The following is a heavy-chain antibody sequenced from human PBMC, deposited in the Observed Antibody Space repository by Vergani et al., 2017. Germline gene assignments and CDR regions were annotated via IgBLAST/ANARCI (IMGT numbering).Heavy chain of an antibody. J-gene: IGHJ3*02. CDR2: ISSSGSTI. D-gene: IGHD3-22*01. CDR3: GRDFPAGGLVVITTDAFDI. Sequence: QVQLVESGGGLVKPGGSLRLSCAASGFTFSDYYMSWIRQAPGKGLEWVSYISSSGSTIYYADSVKGRFTISRDNAKNSLYLQMNSLRAEDTAVYYCGRDFPAGGLVVITTDAFDIWGQGTMVTVSS. CDR1: GFTFSDYY. V-gene: IGHV3-11*01.